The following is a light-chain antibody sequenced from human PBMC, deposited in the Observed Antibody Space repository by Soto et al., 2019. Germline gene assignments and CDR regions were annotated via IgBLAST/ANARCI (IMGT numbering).Light chain of an antibody. J-gene: IGLJ1*01. CDR1: SSDVGGYNY. CDR3: SSYTSSSTLG. Sequence: QSVLTQPPSVSGAPGQRVTISCTGTSSDVGGYNYVSWYQQHPGKAPKLMIYEVSNRPSGVSNRFSGSKSGNTASLTISGLQAEDEADYYCSSYTSSSTLGFGTGTKSPS. V-gene: IGLV2-14*01. CDR2: EVS.